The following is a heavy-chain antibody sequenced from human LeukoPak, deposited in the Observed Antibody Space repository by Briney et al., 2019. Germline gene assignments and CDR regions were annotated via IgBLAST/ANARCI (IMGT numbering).Heavy chain of an antibody. D-gene: IGHD3-22*01. Sequence: GGSLRLSCAASGSTFSSYAMSWVRQAPGKGLEWVSAISGSGGSTYYADSVKGRFTISRDNSKNTLYLQMNSLRAEDTAVYYCARVRKGPRYYYDSSGYIDYFDYWGQGTLVTVSS. CDR1: GSTFSSYA. V-gene: IGHV3-23*01. J-gene: IGHJ4*02. CDR2: ISGSGGST. CDR3: ARVRKGPRYYYDSSGYIDYFDY.